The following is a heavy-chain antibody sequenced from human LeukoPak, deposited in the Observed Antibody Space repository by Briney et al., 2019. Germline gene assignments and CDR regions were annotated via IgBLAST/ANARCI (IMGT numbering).Heavy chain of an antibody. CDR3: ARHAHYYDSSGYWRNYYYMDV. D-gene: IGHD3-22*01. CDR2: IYYSGST. J-gene: IGHJ6*03. V-gene: IGHV4-39*01. Sequence: SETLSLTCTVSGGSISSSSYYWGWIRQPPGKGLEWIGSIYYSGSTYYNPSLKSRVTISVDTSKKQFSLKLSSVTAADTAVYYCARHAHYYDSSGYWRNYYYMDVWGKGTTVTVSS. CDR1: GGSISSSSYY.